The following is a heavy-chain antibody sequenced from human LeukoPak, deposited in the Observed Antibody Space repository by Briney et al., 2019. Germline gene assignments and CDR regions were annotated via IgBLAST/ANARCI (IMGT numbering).Heavy chain of an antibody. CDR1: GYTFSSYT. D-gene: IGHD5-24*01. CDR2: INTNTEKP. V-gene: IGHV7-4-1*02. CDR3: ARGMSNSPYYFYYYMDV. J-gene: IGHJ6*03. Sequence: GALVKVSCKASGYTFSSYTMNWVRQAPGQGLEWVGCINTNTEKPTYAQGFTGRFVFSLDTSVSTAYLQISSLKAEDTAVYYCARGMSNSPYYFYYYMDVWGKGTTVTVSS.